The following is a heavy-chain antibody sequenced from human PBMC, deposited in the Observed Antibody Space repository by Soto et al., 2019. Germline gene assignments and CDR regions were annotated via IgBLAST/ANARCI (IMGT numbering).Heavy chain of an antibody. CDR3: ARGLSSPSAAGV. Sequence: QLQLQESGPGLVKPSETLSLTCAVSGGSVRSGGNYWGWPRQAPGKGLEWIVSVHDTGTNTYNPSLTSRVTIYVDTSKNQFSLNVNSVTAADTAVYYCARGLSSPSAAGVWGQGTLVTVSS. V-gene: IGHV4-39*01. J-gene: IGHJ4*02. CDR2: VHDTGTN. CDR1: GGSVRSGGNY. D-gene: IGHD6-6*01.